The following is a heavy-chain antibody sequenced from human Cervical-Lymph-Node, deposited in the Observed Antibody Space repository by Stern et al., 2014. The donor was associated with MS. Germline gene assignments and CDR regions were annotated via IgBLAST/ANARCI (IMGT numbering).Heavy chain of an antibody. V-gene: IGHV5-51*01. D-gene: IGHD6-13*01. CDR3: ARQIEGIPGL. CDR1: GYGFSDYW. J-gene: IGHJ4*02. Sequence: VQLVQSGAVVRKPGDSLRISCTGSGYGFSDYWIGWVRQMPGKGLEWIGVIYPGDSDTTYSPAFKGQVTMSADKSVAPAYLQWSSLKASDTAIYFCARQIEGIPGLWGQGTLVTVSS. CDR2: IYPGDSDT.